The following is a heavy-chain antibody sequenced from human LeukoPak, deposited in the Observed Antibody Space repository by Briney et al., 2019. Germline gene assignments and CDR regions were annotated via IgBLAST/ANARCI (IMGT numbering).Heavy chain of an antibody. CDR3: ARRPPLGFDY. CDR2: IYYSGST. Sequence: SETLSLTCTVSSGSISSYYWGWIRQPPGKGLEWIGSIYYSGSTYYNPSLKSRVTISVDTSKNQFSLKLSSVTAADTAVYYCARRPPLGFDYWGQGTLVTVSS. V-gene: IGHV4-39*01. CDR1: SGSISSYY. J-gene: IGHJ4*02. D-gene: IGHD3-16*01.